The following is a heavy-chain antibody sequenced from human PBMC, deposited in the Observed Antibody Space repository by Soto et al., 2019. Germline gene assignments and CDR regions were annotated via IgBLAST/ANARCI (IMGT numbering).Heavy chain of an antibody. CDR2: IYYSGST. J-gene: IGHJ6*02. Sequence: SETLSLTCTVSGGSISSSSYYWGWIRQPPGKGLEWIGSIYYSGSTYYNPSLKSRVTISVDTSKNQFSLKLSSVTAADTAVYYCARQGHDYYYGMDVWGQGTTVTSP. CDR3: ARQGHDYYYGMDV. V-gene: IGHV4-39*01. CDR1: GGSISSSSYY.